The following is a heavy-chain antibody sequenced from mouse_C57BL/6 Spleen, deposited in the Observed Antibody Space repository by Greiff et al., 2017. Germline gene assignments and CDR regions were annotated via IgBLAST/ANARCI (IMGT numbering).Heavy chain of an antibody. V-gene: IGHV5-6*01. J-gene: IGHJ4*01. D-gene: IGHD2-5*01. CDR3: ARHDYSNAMDY. Sequence: EVMLVESGGDLVKPGGSLKLSCAASGFTFSSYGMSWVRQTPDKRLEWVATISSGGSYTYYPDSVKGRFTISRDNAKNTLYLQMSSVKSEDTAMYYCARHDYSNAMDYWGQGTSVTVSS. CDR2: ISSGGSYT. CDR1: GFTFSSYG.